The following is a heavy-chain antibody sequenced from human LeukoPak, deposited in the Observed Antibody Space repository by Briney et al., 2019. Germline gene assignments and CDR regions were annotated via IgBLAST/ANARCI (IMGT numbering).Heavy chain of an antibody. V-gene: IGHV3-48*01. Sequence: GGSLRLSCAASGFTFSSYAMSWVRQAPGKGLEWVSYISGSSSTIYYADSVQGRFTISRDNAKNSLYLQMDSLRAEDTAVYFCARDYYDSGDYYDGGYWGQGTLVTVSS. CDR2: ISGSSSTI. CDR1: GFTFSSYA. D-gene: IGHD3-22*01. CDR3: ARDYYDSGDYYDGGY. J-gene: IGHJ4*02.